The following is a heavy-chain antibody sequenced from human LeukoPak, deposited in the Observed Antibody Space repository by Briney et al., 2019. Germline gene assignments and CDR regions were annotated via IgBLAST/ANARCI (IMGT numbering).Heavy chain of an antibody. CDR3: ARDYSSGWYFMDV. CDR2: INPNSGGT. D-gene: IGHD6-19*01. V-gene: IGHV1-2*02. CDR1: GYTFIGYY. Sequence: ASVKVSCKASGYTFIGYYMHWVRQAPGQGLEWMGWINPNSGGTNYAQKFQGRVTMTRDTSISTAYMELSRLRSDDTAVYYCARDYSSGWYFMDVWGKGTTVTISS. J-gene: IGHJ6*03.